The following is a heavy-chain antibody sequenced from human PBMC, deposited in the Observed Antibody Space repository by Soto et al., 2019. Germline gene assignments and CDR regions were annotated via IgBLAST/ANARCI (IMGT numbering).Heavy chain of an antibody. D-gene: IGHD2-15*01. V-gene: IGHV3-23*04. CDR3: AKDLADTNCFDY. CDR2: ISGSGGST. J-gene: IGHJ4*02. Sequence: EVQLVESGGGLVQPGGSLRLSCAASGFTFSSYAMSWVRQAPGKGLEWVSAISGSGGSTYYADSVKGRFTIARDNSKNTLYLQMNSLRSEDTAVYYCAKDLADTNCFDYWGQGTLVTVSS. CDR1: GFTFSSYA.